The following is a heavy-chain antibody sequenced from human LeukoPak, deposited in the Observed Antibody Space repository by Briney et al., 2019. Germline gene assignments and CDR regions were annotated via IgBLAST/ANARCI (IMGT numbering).Heavy chain of an antibody. CDR3: AKGSSGGRPYYFDY. CDR2: VSNDGVYT. V-gene: IGHV3-23*01. Sequence: PGGSLRLSCVASGFTFRNYAMSWVRQSPGRGLEWLSAVSNDGVYTFHADSVKGRLTISRDNSKNTLYLQMDSLRAEDTAIYYCAKGSSGGRPYYFDYWGQGTLVTVSS. CDR1: GFTFRNYA. J-gene: IGHJ4*02. D-gene: IGHD3-22*01.